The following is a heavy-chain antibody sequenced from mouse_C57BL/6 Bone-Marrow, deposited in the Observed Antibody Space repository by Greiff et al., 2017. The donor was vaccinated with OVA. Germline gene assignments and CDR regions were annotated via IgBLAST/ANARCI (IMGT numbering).Heavy chain of an antibody. CDR2: IDPENGDT. Sequence: EVKVVESGAELVRPGASVKLSCTASGFNIKDDYMHWVKQRPEQGLEWIGWIDPENGDTEYASKFQGKATITADTSSNTAYLQLSSLTSEDTAVYYCTTGWLLNPFDYWGQGTTLTVSS. CDR3: TTGWLLNPFDY. D-gene: IGHD2-3*01. CDR1: GFNIKDDY. V-gene: IGHV14-4*01. J-gene: IGHJ2*01.